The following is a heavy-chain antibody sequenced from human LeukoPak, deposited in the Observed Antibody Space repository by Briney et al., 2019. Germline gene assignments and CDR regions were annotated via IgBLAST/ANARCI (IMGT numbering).Heavy chain of an antibody. D-gene: IGHD3-3*01. CDR1: GGSISSGDYY. CDR2: IYYSGST. CDR3: ARDVRRITIFGVVIKAFDI. J-gene: IGHJ3*02. V-gene: IGHV4-30-4*08. Sequence: PSETLSLTCTVSGGSISSGDYYWSWIRQPPGKGLEWIGYIYYSGSTYYNPSLKSRVTISVDTSKNQFPLKLSSVTAADTAVYYCARDVRRITIFGVVIKAFDIWGQGTMVTVSS.